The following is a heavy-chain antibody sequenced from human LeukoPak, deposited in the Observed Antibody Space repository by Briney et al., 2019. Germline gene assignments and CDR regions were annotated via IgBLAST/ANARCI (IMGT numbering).Heavy chain of an antibody. CDR1: GFTFSSYA. Sequence: GGSLRLSCAASGFTFSSYAMHWVRQAPGKGLEWVAVISYDGSNKYYADSVKGRFTISRDNSKNTLYLQMSSLRAEDTAVYYCARERLSRNWFDPWGQGTLVTVSS. CDR3: ARERLSRNWFDP. V-gene: IGHV3-30*04. CDR2: ISYDGSNK. J-gene: IGHJ5*02. D-gene: IGHD6-25*01.